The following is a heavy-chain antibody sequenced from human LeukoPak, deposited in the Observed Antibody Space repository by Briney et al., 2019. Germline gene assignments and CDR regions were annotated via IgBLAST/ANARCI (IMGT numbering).Heavy chain of an antibody. D-gene: IGHD2-15*01. CDR2: ISSSSSYI. V-gene: IGHV3-21*01. J-gene: IGHJ3*02. CDR3: ARAGYCSGGSCYPTAFDI. CDR1: GFTFSSYS. Sequence: PGGSLRLSCAASGFTFSSYSMNWVRQAPGKGLEWVSSISSSSSYIYYADSVKGRFTISRDNAKNSLYLQMNSLRAGDTAVYYCARAGYCSGGSCYPTAFDIWGQGTMVTVSS.